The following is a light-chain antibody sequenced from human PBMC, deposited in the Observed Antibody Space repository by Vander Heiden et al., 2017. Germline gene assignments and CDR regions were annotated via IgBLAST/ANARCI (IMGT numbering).Light chain of an antibody. CDR2: DAN. V-gene: IGLV2-11*01. CDR3: CSYAGSYTLV. Sequence: QSALTPPRSVSGSPGQSVTISCTGTSSDVGNYNFVSWYQQHPDKAPRLIIYDANKRPPGVPDRFSGSKSGNTAALTISGLQAEDEADYHCCSYAGSYTLVFGGGTKLTVL. CDR1: SSDVGNYNF. J-gene: IGLJ3*02.